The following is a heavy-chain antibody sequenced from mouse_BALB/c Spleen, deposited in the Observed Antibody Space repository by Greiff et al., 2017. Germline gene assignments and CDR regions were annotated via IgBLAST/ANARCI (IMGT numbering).Heavy chain of an antibody. CDR2: ISSGGST. CDR1: GFTFSSYA. D-gene: IGHD1-2*01. V-gene: IGHV5-6-5*01. CDR3: AREGRLLRLSIVWFAY. Sequence: EVKLEESGGGLVKPGGSLKLSCAASGFTFSSYAMSWVRQTPEKRLEWVASISSGGSTYYPASVKGRFTISRDNARNIMYLQMSNLRSEDTAMYYWAREGRLLRLSIVWFAYWGQGTLVTVSA. J-gene: IGHJ3*01.